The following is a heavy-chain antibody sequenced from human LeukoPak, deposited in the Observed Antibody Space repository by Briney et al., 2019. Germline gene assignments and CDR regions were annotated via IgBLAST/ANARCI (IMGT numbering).Heavy chain of an antibody. CDR2: INPSGGST. V-gene: IGHV1-46*01. D-gene: IGHD3-3*01. CDR3: ATTVPFGVVTDYDYYYMDV. J-gene: IGHJ6*03. Sequence: ASVKVSCKASGYTFTSYYMHWVRQAPGQGLEWMGIINPSGGSTSYAQKFQGRVTMTRDTSTSTVYMELSSLRSEDTAVYYCATTVPFGVVTDYDYYYMDVWGKGTTVTVSS. CDR1: GYTFTSYY.